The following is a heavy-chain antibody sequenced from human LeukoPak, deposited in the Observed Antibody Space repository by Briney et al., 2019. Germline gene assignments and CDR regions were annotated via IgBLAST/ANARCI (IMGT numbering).Heavy chain of an antibody. CDR1: GFTFSDYS. J-gene: IGHJ4*02. CDR3: ASASPYYGSGRPDS. Sequence: PGGSLRLSCAASGFTFSDYSMNWVRQAPGKGLEWASFISSSSSFLYYADSVKGRFTISRDNAKNSLYLQMNSLRADDTAVYYCASASPYYGSGRPDSWGQGTLVTVSS. V-gene: IGHV3-21*01. CDR2: ISSSSSFL. D-gene: IGHD3-10*01.